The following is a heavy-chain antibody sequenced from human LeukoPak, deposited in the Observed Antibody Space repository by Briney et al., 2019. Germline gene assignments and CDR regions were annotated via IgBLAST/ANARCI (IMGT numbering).Heavy chain of an antibody. Sequence: GGSLRLSCAASGFTFSSYWMHWVRQAPGKGLVWVSRINSDGSSTSYADSVKGRFTISRDNAMNTLYLQMNSLRAEDTAVYYCARSTGWFGQGYFDYWGQGTLVTVSS. D-gene: IGHD3-10*01. V-gene: IGHV3-74*01. CDR3: ARSTGWFGQGYFDY. CDR2: INSDGSST. CDR1: GFTFSSYW. J-gene: IGHJ4*02.